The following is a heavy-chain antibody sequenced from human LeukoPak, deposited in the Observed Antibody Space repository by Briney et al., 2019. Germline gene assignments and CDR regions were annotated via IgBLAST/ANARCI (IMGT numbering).Heavy chain of an antibody. V-gene: IGHV4-39*07. Sequence: SETLSLTCTVSGGSISSSSYYWGWIRQPPGKGLEWIGSIYYSGSTNYNPSLKSRVTISVDTSKNQFSLRLSSVTAADTAVYYCAGVSSDYVWGILFEYWGQGTLVTVSS. J-gene: IGHJ4*02. CDR2: IYYSGST. CDR3: AGVSSDYVWGILFEY. D-gene: IGHD3-16*01. CDR1: GGSISSSSYY.